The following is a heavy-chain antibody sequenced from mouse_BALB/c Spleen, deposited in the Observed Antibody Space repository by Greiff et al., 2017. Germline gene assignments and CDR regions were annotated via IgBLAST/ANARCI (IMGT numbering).Heavy chain of an antibody. J-gene: IGHJ4*01. CDR1: GFTFSDYY. Sequence: EVQVVESGGGLVKPGGSLKLSCAASGFTFSDYYMYWVRQTPEKRLEWVATISDGGSYTYYPDSVKGRFTISRDNAKNNLYLQMSSLKSEDTAMYYCARGYGNYAMDYWGQGTSVTVSS. D-gene: IGHD2-10*02. CDR2: ISDGGSYT. CDR3: ARGYGNYAMDY. V-gene: IGHV5-4*02.